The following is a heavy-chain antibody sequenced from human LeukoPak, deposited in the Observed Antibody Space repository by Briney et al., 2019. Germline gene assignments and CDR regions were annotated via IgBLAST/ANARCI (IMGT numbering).Heavy chain of an antibody. D-gene: IGHD2-2*01. V-gene: IGHV5-51*01. Sequence: PGEFLKIFWGGPGDSLKTPWIGRVRQNPGEGPGLMASIYPGDSDIQHSPPFQGQVTISADKSTITAYLEWSSLKASDTAIYYCARTPCSSTSCYARFDHWGQGTLVTVSS. CDR3: ARTPCSSTSCYARFDH. CDR1: GDSLKTPW. J-gene: IGHJ4*02. CDR2: IYPGDSDI.